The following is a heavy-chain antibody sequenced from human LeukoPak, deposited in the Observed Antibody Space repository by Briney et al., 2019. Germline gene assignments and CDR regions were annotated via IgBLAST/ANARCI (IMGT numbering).Heavy chain of an antibody. J-gene: IGHJ5*02. CDR3: AREMVVPAAAGWFDP. D-gene: IGHD2-2*01. Sequence: PSETLSLTCAVSGYSISSGYYWSWIRQPAGKGLEWIGRIYTSGSTNYNPSLKSRVTISVDTSKNQFSLKLSSVTAADTAVYYCAREMVVPAAAGWFDPWGQGTLVTVSS. CDR1: GYSISSGYY. CDR2: IYTSGST. V-gene: IGHV4-61*02.